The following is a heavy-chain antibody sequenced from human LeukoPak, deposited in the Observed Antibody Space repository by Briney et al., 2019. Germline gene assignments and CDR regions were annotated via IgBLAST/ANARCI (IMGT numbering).Heavy chain of an antibody. CDR2: IRHDGSEK. CDR1: GFTFSSYW. Sequence: PGGSLRLSCAASGFTFSSYWMSWVRQAPGKGLEWVANIRHDGSEKYYADSVKGRFTISRDNSKNTLYLQMNSLRAEDTAVYYCARDLIAVAGTTTYYYYYYGMDVWGQGTTVTVSS. CDR3: ARDLIAVAGTTTYYYYYYGMDV. V-gene: IGHV3-7*01. D-gene: IGHD6-19*01. J-gene: IGHJ6*02.